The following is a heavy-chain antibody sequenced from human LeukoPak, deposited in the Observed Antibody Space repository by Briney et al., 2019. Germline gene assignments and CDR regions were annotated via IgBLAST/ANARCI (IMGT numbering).Heavy chain of an antibody. CDR3: ARRRGPRGYVDY. V-gene: IGHV3-43*02. Sequence: GGSLRLSCAASGFTFDDYVMYWVRQAPEKGLEWVSLISGDGGTTYHVDSVKGRFTISRDNSKNSLYPQMNSLRIEDTALYYCARRRGPRGYVDYWGQGTLVTVSS. CDR1: GFTFDDYV. J-gene: IGHJ4*02. CDR2: ISGDGGTT. D-gene: IGHD3-16*01.